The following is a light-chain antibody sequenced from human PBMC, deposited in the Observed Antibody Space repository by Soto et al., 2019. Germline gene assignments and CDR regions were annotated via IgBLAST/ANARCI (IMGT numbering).Light chain of an antibody. CDR2: GGF. V-gene: IGKV3-15*01. CDR3: HQHNAWPLT. CDR1: HTLRNK. Sequence: IVLTQSPGTLSVSPGERVILSCRAIHTLRNKLAWYQQKPGQAPRLLIYGGFTRATGIPARFSGSGSGTEFTLTINSLQSEDFAIYYCHQHNAWPLTFGPGTKLDLK. J-gene: IGKJ3*01.